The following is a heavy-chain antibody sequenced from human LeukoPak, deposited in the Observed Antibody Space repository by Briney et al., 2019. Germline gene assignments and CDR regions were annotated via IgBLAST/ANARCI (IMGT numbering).Heavy chain of an antibody. V-gene: IGHV3-23*01. CDR3: AKAGVISGWDY. Sequence: PGGSLRLSCAASGFTLSNYPMGWVRQAPVKGLEWLSAIGEEKSGSWTKSADSVKGRFTISRDNSENTLYLKMDSLTVEDTAVYYCAKAGVISGWDYWGQGVLVTVSS. CDR2: IGEEKSGSWT. J-gene: IGHJ4*02. D-gene: IGHD3-3*02. CDR1: GFTLSNYP.